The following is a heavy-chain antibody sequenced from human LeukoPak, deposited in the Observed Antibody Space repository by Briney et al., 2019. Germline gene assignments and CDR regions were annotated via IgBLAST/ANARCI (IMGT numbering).Heavy chain of an antibody. CDR1: GFTFSSYW. CDR3: ARDRFSYGYPRSGYFDY. CDR2: INSDGSST. J-gene: IGHJ4*02. V-gene: IGHV3-74*01. D-gene: IGHD5-18*01. Sequence: TGGSLRLSCAASGFTFSSYWMHWVRQAPGKGLVWVSRINSDGSSTSYADSVKGRFTISRDNAKNTLYLQMNSLRAEDTAVYYCARDRFSYGYPRSGYFDYWGQGTLVTVSS.